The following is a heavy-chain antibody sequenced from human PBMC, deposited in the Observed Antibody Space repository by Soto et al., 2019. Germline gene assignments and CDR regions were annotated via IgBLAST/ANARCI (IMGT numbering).Heavy chain of an antibody. CDR2: IYYSGST. J-gene: IGHJ3*02. CDR3: ARDRIDAFDI. CDR1: GGSISGYY. V-gene: IGHV4-59*01. Sequence: SETLSLTCTVSGGSISGYYWTWIRQPPGKGLEWIGYIYYSGSTNYSPSLKRRVTMSVDTSKNQFSLKLSSATAADTAVYYCARDRIDAFDIWGQGTMVTVSS.